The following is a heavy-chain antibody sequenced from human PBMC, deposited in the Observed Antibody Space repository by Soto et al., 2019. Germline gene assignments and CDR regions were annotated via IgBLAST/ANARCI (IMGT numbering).Heavy chain of an antibody. CDR2: ISSSSNTI. J-gene: IGHJ6*03. V-gene: IGHV3-48*01. CDR1: GFTFSSYS. D-gene: IGHD2-2*01. Sequence: PGESLKISCAASGFTFSSYSMNWVRQAPGKGLEWVSYISSSSNTIYYADSVKGRFTISRDNAKNSLYLQMNSLRAEDTAVYYCARLGIVVGPAADTSYYYYMDVWGKGTTVTVSS. CDR3: ARLGIVVGPAADTSYYYYMDV.